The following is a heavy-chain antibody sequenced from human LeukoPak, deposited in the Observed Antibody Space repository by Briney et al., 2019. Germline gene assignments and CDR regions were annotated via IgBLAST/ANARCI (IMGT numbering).Heavy chain of an antibody. J-gene: IGHJ4*02. CDR3: AAHSSGNLDY. Sequence: SETLSLTCTVSGGSISSSSYYWGWIRQPPGKGLEWIGSIYYSGSTYYNPSLKSRVTISVDTSKNQFSLKLSSVTAADTAVYYCAAHSSGNLDYWGQGTLVTVSS. CDR1: GGSISSSSYY. CDR2: IYYSGST. D-gene: IGHD3-22*01. V-gene: IGHV4-39*07.